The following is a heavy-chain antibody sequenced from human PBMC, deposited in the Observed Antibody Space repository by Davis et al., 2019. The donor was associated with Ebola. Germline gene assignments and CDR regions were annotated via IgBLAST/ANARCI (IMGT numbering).Heavy chain of an antibody. V-gene: IGHV1-46*01. CDR2: INPHDGRT. J-gene: IGHJ3*02. CDR1: GYSFTNYA. CDR3: ARGRDDSRADDAFDI. D-gene: IGHD3-22*01. Sequence: AASVKVSCKTSGYSFTNYAVHWVRPAPGQGLEWMGMINPHDGRTIYAQKFQGRVPVTRHTSTTTAYGELSSLRSEDTAVYYCARGRDDSRADDAFDIWGQGTMVTVSS.